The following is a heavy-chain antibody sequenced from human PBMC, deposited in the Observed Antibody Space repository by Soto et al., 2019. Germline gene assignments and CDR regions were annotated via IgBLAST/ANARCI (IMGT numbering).Heavy chain of an antibody. CDR3: AGPGDYYYYYGMDV. V-gene: IGHV1-69*13. J-gene: IGHJ6*02. CDR2: IIPIFGTA. Sequence: SVKVSCKASGCTFSSYAISWVRQAPGQGLEWMGGIIPIFGTANYAQKFQGRVTITADESTSTAYMELSSLRSEDTAVYYCAGPGDYYYYYGMDVWGQGTTVTVSS. CDR1: GCTFSSYA.